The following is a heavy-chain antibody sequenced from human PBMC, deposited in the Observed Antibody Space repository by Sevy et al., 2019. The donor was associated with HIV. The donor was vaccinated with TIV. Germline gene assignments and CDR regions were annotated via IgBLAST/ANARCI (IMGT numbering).Heavy chain of an antibody. J-gene: IGHJ6*02. CDR1: GFTFSSYW. CDR3: ARHVGRGYDFWSGYPYYYYYGMDV. V-gene: IGHV3-7*01. CDR2: IKQDGSEK. D-gene: IGHD3-3*01. Sequence: GGSLRLSCAASGFTFSSYWMSWVRQAPGKGLEWVANIKQDGSEKYYVESVKDRVTISTDNAKNSLYLQMNSLRAEDTAVYYCARHVGRGYDFWSGYPYYYYYGMDVWGQGTTVTVS.